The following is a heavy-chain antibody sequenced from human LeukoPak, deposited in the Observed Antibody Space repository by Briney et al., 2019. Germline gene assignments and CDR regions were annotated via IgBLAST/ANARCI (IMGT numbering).Heavy chain of an antibody. Sequence: SETLSLTCAVYGGSFSGYYWSWIRQPPGKGLEWIGEINHSGSTNYNPSLKSRVTISVDTSKNQFSLKLSSVTAADTAVYYCARLYDSSGYEVFDYWGQGTLVTVSS. CDR2: INHSGST. CDR3: ARLYDSSGYEVFDY. CDR1: GGSFSGYY. D-gene: IGHD3-22*01. V-gene: IGHV4-34*01. J-gene: IGHJ4*02.